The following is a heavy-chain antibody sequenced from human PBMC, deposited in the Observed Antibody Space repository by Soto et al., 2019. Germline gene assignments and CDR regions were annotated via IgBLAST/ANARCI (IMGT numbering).Heavy chain of an antibody. CDR1: GGSISNYY. Sequence: SETLSLTCTVSGGSISNYYWSWIRQPPGKELEWIGHIYDSGSTNYNPSLKSRVTISVDTSKNQFSLKLTSMTAADTAVYYCARGKAVAGNWFAPWGQGNLVTVSS. V-gene: IGHV4-59*01. D-gene: IGHD6-19*01. CDR2: IYDSGST. J-gene: IGHJ5*02. CDR3: ARGKAVAGNWFAP.